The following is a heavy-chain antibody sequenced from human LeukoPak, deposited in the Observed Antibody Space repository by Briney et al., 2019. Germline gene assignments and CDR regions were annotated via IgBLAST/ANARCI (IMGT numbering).Heavy chain of an antibody. Sequence: GGSLRLSCAASGFTFSSYSMNWVRQAPGKGLEWVSAISGSGGSTYYADSVKGRFTISRDNSKNTLYLQMNSLRAEDTAVYYCAKSNGDYDRYYFDYWGQGTLVTVSS. J-gene: IGHJ4*02. CDR2: ISGSGGST. CDR1: GFTFSSYS. D-gene: IGHD4-17*01. V-gene: IGHV3-23*01. CDR3: AKSNGDYDRYYFDY.